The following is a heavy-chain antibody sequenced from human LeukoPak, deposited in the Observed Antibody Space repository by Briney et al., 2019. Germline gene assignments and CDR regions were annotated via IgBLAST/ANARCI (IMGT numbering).Heavy chain of an antibody. D-gene: IGHD2-15*01. CDR1: GYTFTSYY. Sequence: ASVKVSCKASGYTFTSYYMHWVRQAPGQGLEWMGWINPNSGGTNYAQKFQGWVTMTRDTSISTAYMELSRLRSDDTAVYYCAKQDCSCGSCLLIHPRGQGTLVNVSS. J-gene: IGHJ5*02. CDR2: INPNSGGT. CDR3: AKQDCSCGSCLLIHP. V-gene: IGHV1-2*04.